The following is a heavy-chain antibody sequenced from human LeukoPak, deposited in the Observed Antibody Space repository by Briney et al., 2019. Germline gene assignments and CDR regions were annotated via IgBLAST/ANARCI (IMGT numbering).Heavy chain of an antibody. CDR1: GFTFSSYE. Sequence: GGSLGLSCAASGFTFSSYEMNWVRQAPGKGLEWVSYISSSGSTIYYADSVKGRFTISRDNAKNSLYLQMNSLRAEDTAVYYCARVGYSSDYWGQGTLVTVSS. D-gene: IGHD6-13*01. V-gene: IGHV3-48*03. CDR2: ISSSGSTI. J-gene: IGHJ4*02. CDR3: ARVGYSSDY.